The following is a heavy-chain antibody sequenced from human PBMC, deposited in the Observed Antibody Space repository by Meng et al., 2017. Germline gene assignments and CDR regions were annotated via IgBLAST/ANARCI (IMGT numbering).Heavy chain of an antibody. V-gene: IGHV4-34*01. CDR1: GGSFSGYY. Sequence: GSLRLSCAVYGGSFSGYYWSWIRQPPGKGLEWIGEINHSGSTNYNPSLKSRVTISVDTSKNTLYLQMNSLRAEDTAVYYCAKDSEASWGQGTLVTVSS. CDR2: INHSGST. CDR3: AKDSEAS. J-gene: IGHJ4*02.